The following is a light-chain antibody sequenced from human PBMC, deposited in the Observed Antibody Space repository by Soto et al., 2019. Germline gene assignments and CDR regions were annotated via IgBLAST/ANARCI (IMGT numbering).Light chain of an antibody. CDR3: QHYNCYSEA. Sequence: ENEMSLSPATRSGTIRDRVTITCRASQSISSWLAWYQQKPGKAPKLLIYKASTLKSGVPSRFSGSGSGTEFTLTISSLQPDAFASYYCQHYNCYSEAFGQGTKVDIK. CDR1: QSISSW. V-gene: IGKV1-5*03. J-gene: IGKJ1*01. CDR2: KAS.